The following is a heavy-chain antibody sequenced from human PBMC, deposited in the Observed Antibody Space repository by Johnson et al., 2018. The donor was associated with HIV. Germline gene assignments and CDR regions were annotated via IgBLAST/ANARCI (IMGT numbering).Heavy chain of an antibody. CDR1: GFTFSRYD. J-gene: IGHJ3*02. V-gene: IGHV3-7*01. Sequence: VHLVESGGGLAKPAWSPRLSCAASGFTFSRYDMHWVRQAPGKGLEWVANIKQDGSEKYYVDSVKGRFSISREDAKDALYLQLNRLRDGDTAVYYCARDQRGYSGYHLLDDAFGIWGQGTMVSVSS. CDR2: IKQDGSEK. CDR3: ARDQRGYSGYHLLDDAFGI. D-gene: IGHD5-12*01.